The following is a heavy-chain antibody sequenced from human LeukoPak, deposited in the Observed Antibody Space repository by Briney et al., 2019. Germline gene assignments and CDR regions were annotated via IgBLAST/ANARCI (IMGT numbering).Heavy chain of an antibody. Sequence: PGGSLRLSCAASGFTFSSYEMNWVRQAPGKGLEWVSYISSSGSTIYYADSVKGRFTISRDNAKNSLYLQMNSLRAEDTAVYYCAKRRIVGGIGDLDYWGQGTLVTASS. CDR3: AKRRIVGGIGDLDY. J-gene: IGHJ4*02. D-gene: IGHD1-26*01. CDR2: ISSSGSTI. CDR1: GFTFSSYE. V-gene: IGHV3-48*03.